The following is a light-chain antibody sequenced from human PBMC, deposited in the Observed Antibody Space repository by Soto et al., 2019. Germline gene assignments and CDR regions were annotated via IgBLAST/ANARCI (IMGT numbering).Light chain of an antibody. V-gene: IGKV3-11*01. CDR3: QQRSNWPPT. CDR2: DAS. CDR1: QGVSSY. J-gene: IGKJ5*01. Sequence: EIVMTQSPASLSVSPGERVTLSCRAGQGVSSYLAWYQQKPGQAPRLLIYDASNRATGIPARFSGSGSGTDFTLTISSLEPEDFAVYYCQQRSNWPPTFGQGTRLEI.